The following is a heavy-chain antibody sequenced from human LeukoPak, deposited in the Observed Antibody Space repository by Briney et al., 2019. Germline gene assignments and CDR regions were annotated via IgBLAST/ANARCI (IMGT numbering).Heavy chain of an antibody. CDR1: GFTFDDYG. Sequence: GGSLRLSCAASGFTFDDYGMSWVRQAPGKGLEWVSGINWNGGSTGYADSVKGRFTISRDNAKNSLYLQMNSLRAEDTALYYCARVGVGATQGAFDIWGQGTMVTVSS. D-gene: IGHD1-26*01. CDR3: ARVGVGATQGAFDI. CDR2: INWNGGST. J-gene: IGHJ3*02. V-gene: IGHV3-20*04.